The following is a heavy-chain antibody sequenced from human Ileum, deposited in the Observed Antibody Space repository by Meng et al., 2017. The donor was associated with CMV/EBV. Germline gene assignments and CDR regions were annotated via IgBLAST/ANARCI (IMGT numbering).Heavy chain of an antibody. D-gene: IGHD5-18*01. CDR2: VYYSGSS. J-gene: IGHJ4*02. CDR1: GASIRSSSHF. Sequence: RPGSGPGRLKPSETLSLPCTVSGASIRSSSHFWGWIRQPPGKGLEWIGSVYYSGSSYYNPSLQSRLIISVDTSKNQFSLRLSSLTAADTAVYYCARVGYNYAYFFDFWGQGTLVTVSS. CDR3: ARVGYNYAYFFDF. V-gene: IGHV4-39*07.